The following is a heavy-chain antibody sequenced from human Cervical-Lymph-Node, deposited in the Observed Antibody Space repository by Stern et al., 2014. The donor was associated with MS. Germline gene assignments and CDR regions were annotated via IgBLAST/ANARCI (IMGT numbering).Heavy chain of an antibody. D-gene: IGHD4-17*01. CDR2: IIPIFGTA. CDR3: ARSTTSRSYGYYGLVP. Sequence: QVQLGQSGAEVKKPGSSVKVSCKASGGTFSSYAISWVRQAPGQGLEWMGGIIPIFGTANYAQKFQGRVTITADESTSTAYMELSSLRSEDTAVYYCARSTTSRSYGYYGLVPWGQGTLVTVSS. CDR1: GGTFSSYA. V-gene: IGHV1-69*01. J-gene: IGHJ5*02.